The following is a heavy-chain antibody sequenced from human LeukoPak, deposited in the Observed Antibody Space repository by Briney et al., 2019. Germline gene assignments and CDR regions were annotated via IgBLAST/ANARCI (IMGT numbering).Heavy chain of an antibody. CDR2: TKEDGGEK. V-gene: IGHV3-7*01. CDR1: GYSISSGYY. Sequence: ETLSLTCTVSGYSISSGYYWSWIRQPPGKGLEWVANTKEDGGEKYYVDSVKGRFTISRDNAENSLYLQMNSLRAEDTAVYYCARRSVAGSLDYWGQGTLVTVSS. D-gene: IGHD6-19*01. CDR3: ARRSVAGSLDY. J-gene: IGHJ4*02.